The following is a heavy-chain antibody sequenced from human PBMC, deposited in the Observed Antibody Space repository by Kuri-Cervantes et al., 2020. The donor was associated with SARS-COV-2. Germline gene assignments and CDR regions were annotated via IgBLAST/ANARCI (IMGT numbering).Heavy chain of an antibody. V-gene: IGHV3-23*01. Sequence: ESLKNSCAASGFTFSGYAMSWVRQAPGKGLEWVSAISDSGGSTYYADSVKGRFTISRDNSQNTLYLQMNRLRAEATDVYYCARSQGEWDLLDPIDYWGRGTLVTVSS. CDR2: ISDSGGST. CDR3: ARSQGEWDLLDPIDY. CDR1: GFTFSGYA. D-gene: IGHD1-26*01. J-gene: IGHJ4*02.